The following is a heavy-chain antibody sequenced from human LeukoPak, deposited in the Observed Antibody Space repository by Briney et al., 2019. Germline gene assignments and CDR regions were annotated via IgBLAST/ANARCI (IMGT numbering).Heavy chain of an antibody. CDR2: IKQDGSEK. D-gene: IGHD3-3*01. CDR1: GFTFSSYW. CDR3: ARDYDFWSGPGGYFDY. V-gene: IGHV3-7*01. Sequence: GRSLRLSCAASGFTFSSYWMSWVRQAPGKGLEWVANIKQDGSEKYYVDSVKGRFTISRDNAKNSLYLQMNSLRAEDTAVYYCARDYDFWSGPGGYFDYWGQGTLVTVSS. J-gene: IGHJ4*02.